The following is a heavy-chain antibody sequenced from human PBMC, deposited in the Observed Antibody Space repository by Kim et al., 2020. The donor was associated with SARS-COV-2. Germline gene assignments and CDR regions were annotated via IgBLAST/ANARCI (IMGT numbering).Heavy chain of an antibody. CDR3: ATALGYSAIFDY. V-gene: IGHV1-24*01. D-gene: IGHD5-12*01. Sequence: IYAQKFQGRVTMTEDTSTDTAYMELSSLRSEDTAVYYCATALGYSAIFDYWGQGTLVTVSS. J-gene: IGHJ4*02.